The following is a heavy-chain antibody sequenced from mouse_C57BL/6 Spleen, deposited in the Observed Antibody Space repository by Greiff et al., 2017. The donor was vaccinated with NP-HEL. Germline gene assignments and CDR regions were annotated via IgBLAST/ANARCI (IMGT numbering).Heavy chain of an antibody. V-gene: IGHV1-82*01. D-gene: IGHD1-1*01. CDR1: GYAFSSSW. CDR3: ARSAYYYGSSYYWYFDV. CDR2: IYPGDGDT. J-gene: IGHJ1*03. Sequence: QVQLKQSGPELVKPGASVKISCKASGYAFSSSWMNWVKQRPGKGLEWIGRIYPGDGDTNYNGKFKGKATLTADKSSSTAYMQLSSLTSEDSAVYFCARSAYYYGSSYYWYFDVWGTGTTVTVSS.